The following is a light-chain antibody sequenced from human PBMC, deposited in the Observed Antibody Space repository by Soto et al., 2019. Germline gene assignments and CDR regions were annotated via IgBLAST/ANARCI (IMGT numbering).Light chain of an antibody. Sequence: EIVLTQSPATLSLSPGEIATLSCRASQSVSSYLAWYQQKPGQAPRILIYDASNRATGIPARFSGSGSGTDFTLTISRLEPEDVAVYYCQQYGSSVWTFGQGTKVDIK. CDR1: QSVSSY. CDR3: QQYGSSVWT. J-gene: IGKJ1*01. CDR2: DAS. V-gene: IGKV3-11*01.